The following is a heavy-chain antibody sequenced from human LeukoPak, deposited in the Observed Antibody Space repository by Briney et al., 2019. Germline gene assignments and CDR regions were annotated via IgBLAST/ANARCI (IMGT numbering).Heavy chain of an antibody. CDR2: ISGSGGST. CDR1: GFTFSSYA. CDR3: VAQPNYDFWSGLIDY. J-gene: IGHJ4*02. D-gene: IGHD3-3*01. Sequence: GGSLRLSCAASGFTFSSYAMSWVRQAPRKGLEWVSAISGSGGSTYYADSVKGRFTISRDNSKNTLYLQMNSLRAEDTAVYYCVAQPNYDFWSGLIDYWGQGTLVTVSS. V-gene: IGHV3-23*01.